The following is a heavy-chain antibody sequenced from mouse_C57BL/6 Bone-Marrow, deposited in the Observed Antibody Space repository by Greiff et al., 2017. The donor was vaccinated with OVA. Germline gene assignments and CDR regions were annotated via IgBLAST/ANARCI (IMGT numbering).Heavy chain of an antibody. J-gene: IGHJ1*03. Sequence: QVQLQQSGAELARPGASVKLSCKASGYTFTCYGISWVKQRTGQGLEWIGEIYPRSGNTYYNEKFKGKATLTADKSSSTAYMELRSLTSEDSAVYFCHYGSSYWYFDVWGTGTTVTVSS. D-gene: IGHD1-1*01. CDR2: IYPRSGNT. CDR1: GYTFTCYG. CDR3: HYGSSYWYFDV. V-gene: IGHV1-81*01.